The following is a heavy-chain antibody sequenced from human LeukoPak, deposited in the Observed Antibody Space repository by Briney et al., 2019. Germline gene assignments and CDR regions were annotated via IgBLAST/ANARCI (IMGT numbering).Heavy chain of an antibody. D-gene: IGHD1-26*01. CDR2: INHSGST. CDR3: AREIVGATHRFDP. V-gene: IGHV4-34*01. J-gene: IGHJ5*02. Sequence: SETLSLTCAVYGGSFSGYYWSWIRQPPGKGLEWIGEINHSGSTNYNPSLKSRVTISVDTSKNQFSLKLSSVTAADTAVYYCAREIVGATHRFDPWGQGTLVTVSS. CDR1: GGSFSGYY.